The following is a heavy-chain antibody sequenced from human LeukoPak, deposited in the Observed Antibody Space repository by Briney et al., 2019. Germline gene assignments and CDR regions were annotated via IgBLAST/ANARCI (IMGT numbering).Heavy chain of an antibody. CDR3: ARDAMLYYYGSGSTPYGMDV. CDR1: GFTFSSYG. CDR2: IWYDGSNK. J-gene: IGHJ6*02. D-gene: IGHD3-10*01. Sequence: GRSLRLSCAASGFTFSSYGMHWVRQAPGKGLEWVAVIWYDGSNKYYADSVKGRFTISRDNSKNTLYLQMNSLRAEDTAVYYCARDAMLYYYGSGSTPYGMDVWGQGTTVTVSS. V-gene: IGHV3-33*01.